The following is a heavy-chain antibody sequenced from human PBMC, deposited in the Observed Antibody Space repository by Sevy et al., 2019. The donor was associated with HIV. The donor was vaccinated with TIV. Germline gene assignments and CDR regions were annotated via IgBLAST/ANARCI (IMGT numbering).Heavy chain of an antibody. D-gene: IGHD3-22*01. J-gene: IGHJ4*02. CDR1: GFTFSSYW. V-gene: IGHV3-7*01. Sequence: GESLKISCAASGFTFSSYWMSWVRQAPGKGLEWVANIKQDGSEKYYVDSVKGRFTISRDNAKNSLYLQMNSLRAEDTAVYYCARDGSNYYDSSGYYHNWGQGTLVTVSS. CDR3: ARDGSNYYDSSGYYHN. CDR2: IKQDGSEK.